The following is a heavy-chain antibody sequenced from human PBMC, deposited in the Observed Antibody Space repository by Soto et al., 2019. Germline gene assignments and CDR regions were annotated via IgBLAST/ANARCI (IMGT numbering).Heavy chain of an antibody. CDR1: GFTFSSYG. CDR3: ARGGYYTPLSYFDY. D-gene: IGHD3-3*01. CDR2: IWYDGSNK. Sequence: QVQLVESGGGVVQPGRSLRLSCAASGFTFSSYGMHWVRQAPGKGLEWVAVIWYDGSNKYYADSVKGRFTISRDNSKNTLYLQMNSLRSEETAVYDSARGGYYTPLSYFDYWGQGTLVTVSS. J-gene: IGHJ4*02. V-gene: IGHV3-33*01.